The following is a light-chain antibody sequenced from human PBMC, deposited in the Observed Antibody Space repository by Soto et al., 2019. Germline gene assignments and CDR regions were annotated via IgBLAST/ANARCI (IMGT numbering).Light chain of an antibody. Sequence: DIQLTQSPSSLSASVGDSATMTCRASQDIDIYLNWYQQKPGQAPKLLMHSASRLQSGVPARFTGGGSGTDFTLVITSLQPDDFATYYCQQNSESPWTFGQGTRVDVK. CDR3: QQNSESPWT. CDR1: QDIDIY. CDR2: SAS. J-gene: IGKJ1*01. V-gene: IGKV1-39*01.